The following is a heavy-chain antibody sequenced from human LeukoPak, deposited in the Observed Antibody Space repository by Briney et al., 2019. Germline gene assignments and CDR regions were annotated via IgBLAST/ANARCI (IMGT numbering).Heavy chain of an antibody. CDR3: ARVTSYGSGSYPVDY. Sequence: NTGGSLRLSCAASGFTFSSYSMNWVRQAPGKGLEWVSSISSSSSYIYYADSVKGRFTISRDNAKNSLYLQMNSLRAEDTAVYYCARVTSYGSGSYPVDYWGQGTLVTVSS. CDR1: GFTFSSYS. D-gene: IGHD3-10*01. J-gene: IGHJ4*02. V-gene: IGHV3-21*01. CDR2: ISSSSSYI.